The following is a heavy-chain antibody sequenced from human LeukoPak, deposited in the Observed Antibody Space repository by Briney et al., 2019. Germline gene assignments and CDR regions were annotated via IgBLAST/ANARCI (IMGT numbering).Heavy chain of an antibody. CDR2: IYYSGST. J-gene: IGHJ6*03. CDR3: ARDLGRIVGASYHYYYMDV. CDR1: GGSISSYY. V-gene: IGHV4-59*01. Sequence: PSETLSLTCTVSGGSISSYYWSWIRQPPGKGLEWIGYIYYSGSTNYNPSLKSRVTISVDTSKNQFSLKLSSVTAADTVVYYCARDLGRIVGASYHYYYMDVWGKGTTVTISS. D-gene: IGHD1-26*01.